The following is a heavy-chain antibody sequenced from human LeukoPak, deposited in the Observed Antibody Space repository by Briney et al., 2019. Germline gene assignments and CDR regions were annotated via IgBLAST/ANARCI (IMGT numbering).Heavy chain of an antibody. J-gene: IGHJ4*02. Sequence: ASVKVSCKASGYTFTGYYMHWVRQAPGQGLEWMGWIDPSSGGTNYAQKFQGRVTMTRDTSISTAYMELSRLRSDDTAVYYCARDLSVXXXXXXXGYYFDYWGQGTX. D-gene: IGHD3-22*01. CDR3: ARDLSVXXXXXXXGYYFDY. CDR2: IDPSSGGT. CDR1: GYTFTGYY. V-gene: IGHV1-2*02.